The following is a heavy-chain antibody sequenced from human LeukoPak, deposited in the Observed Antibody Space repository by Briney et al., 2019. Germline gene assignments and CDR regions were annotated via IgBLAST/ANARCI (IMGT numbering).Heavy chain of an antibody. V-gene: IGHV4-59*04. CDR1: GGSISSYY. J-gene: IGHJ4*02. CDR3: ARLPLSMRGYPPDY. D-gene: IGHD3-3*01. CDR2: IYYSGKT. Sequence: KPSDTLSLTCTLSGGSISSYYWSWIRQPTGKGLEWIGSIYYSGKTYYNPSVKSRVTMSAETSKNQFSLNLSSVTAADTAVYYCARLPLSMRGYPPDYWGQGTPVIVSS.